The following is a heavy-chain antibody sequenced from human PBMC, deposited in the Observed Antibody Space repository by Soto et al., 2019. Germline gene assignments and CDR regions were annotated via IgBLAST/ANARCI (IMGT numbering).Heavy chain of an antibody. J-gene: IGHJ5*02. CDR3: ARDIGNNWFDP. CDR1: GGSISDGSYF. V-gene: IGHV4-31*03. CDR2: TAPSGNT. Sequence: QVRLQESGPGLVKPSQTLSLTCTVSGGSISDGSYFWGWIRQYPGQGLEWIGYTAPSGNTYYNPSLKSRATISFATSKNQFSLKVRSVTAADTAVYYCARDIGNNWFDPWGQGTLVTVSS.